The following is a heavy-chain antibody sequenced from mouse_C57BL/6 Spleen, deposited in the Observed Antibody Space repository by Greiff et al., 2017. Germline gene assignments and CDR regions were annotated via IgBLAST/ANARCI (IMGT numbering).Heavy chain of an antibody. CDR2: IYPGSGST. CDR3: ARWDYGNPYFDY. D-gene: IGHD2-1*01. J-gene: IGHJ2*01. Sequence: QVQLQQPGAELVKPGASVKMSCKASGYTFTSYWITWVKQRPGQGLEWIGDIYPGSGSTNYNEKFKSKATLTVDTSSSTAYMQLRSLTSEYSAVYYCARWDYGNPYFDYWGQGTTLTVSS. V-gene: IGHV1-55*01. CDR1: GYTFTSYW.